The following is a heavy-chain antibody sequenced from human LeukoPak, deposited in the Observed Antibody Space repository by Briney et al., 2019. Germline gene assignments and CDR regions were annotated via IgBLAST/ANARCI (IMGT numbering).Heavy chain of an antibody. CDR3: AHSGLLDAFDI. CDR2: IYWDDDK. V-gene: IGHV2-5*02. D-gene: IGHD2-21*01. CDR1: GLSLSTSGVG. Sequence: SAPTLFNTTHTLTLTCSFSGLSLSTSGVGVGWIRQPPGNALEWLALIYWDDDKRYSPSLKSRLTITKDTSKNQVVLTMTNMDPVDTATYYCAHSGLLDAFDIWGQGTMVTVSS. J-gene: IGHJ3*02.